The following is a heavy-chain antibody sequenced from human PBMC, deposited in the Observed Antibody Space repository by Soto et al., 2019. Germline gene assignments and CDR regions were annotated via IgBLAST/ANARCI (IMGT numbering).Heavy chain of an antibody. V-gene: IGHV3-9*01. D-gene: IGHD4-17*01. CDR3: AKDTTTVTTDWYFDL. CDR1: GFTFDDYA. CDR2: ISWNSGSI. J-gene: IGHJ2*01. Sequence: EVQLVESGGGLVQPGRSLRLSCAASGFTFDDYAMHWVRQAPGKGLEWVSGISWNSGSIGYADSVKGRFTISRDNAKNSLYLQMNSLRAEDTAFYYCAKDTTTVTTDWYFDLWGRGTLVTVSS.